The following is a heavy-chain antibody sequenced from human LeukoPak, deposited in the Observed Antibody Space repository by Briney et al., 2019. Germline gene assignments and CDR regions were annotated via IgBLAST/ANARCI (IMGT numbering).Heavy chain of an antibody. CDR1: GFTFSNYA. CDR2: ISGSGGST. Sequence: PGGSLRLSCAGSGFTFSNYAMNWVRQAPGMGLEWVSGISGSGGSTYYADSVKGRFTISRDNSKNTLYLQMNSLRAEDTAVYYCAKDSYYGSGYDYWGQGTLVTVSS. D-gene: IGHD3-10*01. V-gene: IGHV3-23*01. J-gene: IGHJ4*02. CDR3: AKDSYYGSGYDY.